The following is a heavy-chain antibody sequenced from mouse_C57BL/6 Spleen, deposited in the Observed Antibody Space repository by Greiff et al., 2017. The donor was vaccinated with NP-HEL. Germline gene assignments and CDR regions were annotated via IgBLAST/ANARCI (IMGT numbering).Heavy chain of an antibody. D-gene: IGHD2-3*01. J-gene: IGHJ1*03. CDR3: ARIFDGYYDFDV. CDR1: GFTFSDYG. Sequence: EVMLVESGGGLVKPGGSLKLSCAASGFTFSDYGMHWVRQAPEKGLEWVAYISSGSSTIYYADTVKGRFTISRDNAKNTLFLQMTSLRSEDTAMYYCARIFDGYYDFDVWGTGTTVTVSS. CDR2: ISSGSSTI. V-gene: IGHV5-17*01.